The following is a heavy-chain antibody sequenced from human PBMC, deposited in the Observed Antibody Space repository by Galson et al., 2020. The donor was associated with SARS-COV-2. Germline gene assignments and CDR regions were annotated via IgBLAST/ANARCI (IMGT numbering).Heavy chain of an antibody. D-gene: IGHD3-22*01. CDR1: GFTFSSYA. J-gene: IGHJ4*02. V-gene: IGHV3-30-3*01. Sequence: GESLKISCAASGFTFSSYAMHWVRQAPGKGLEWVAVISYDGNNKYYADSVKGRFTISRDNSKNTLYLQMNGLRGEDTAVYYCARRNGNYDSSGYYRTFDYWGQGTLVTVSS. CDR2: ISYDGNNK. CDR3: ARRNGNYDSSGYYRTFDY.